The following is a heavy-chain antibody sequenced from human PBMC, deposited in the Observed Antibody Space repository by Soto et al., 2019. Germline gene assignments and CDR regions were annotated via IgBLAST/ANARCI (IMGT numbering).Heavy chain of an antibody. CDR3: ARDRVPAQYYYYGMDV. D-gene: IGHD2-2*01. V-gene: IGHV1-69*13. CDR1: GGTFSSYA. CDR2: IIPIFGTA. J-gene: IGHJ6*02. Sequence: ASVKVSCKASGGTFSSYAISWVRQAPGQGLEWMGGIIPIFGTANYAQKFQGRVTITADESTSTAYMELSSLRSEDTAVYYCARDRVPAQYYYYGMDVWGQGTTVTVSS.